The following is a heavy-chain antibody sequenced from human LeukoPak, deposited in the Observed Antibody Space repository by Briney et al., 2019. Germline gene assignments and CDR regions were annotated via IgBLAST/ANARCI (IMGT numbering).Heavy chain of an antibody. J-gene: IGHJ4*02. V-gene: IGHV1-2*02. Sequence: GASVKVSCKASGYTFTGYYMHWVRQAPGQGLEWMGWINPNSGGTNYAQKFQGRVTMTRDTSISTAYMELSRLRSDDTAVYYCAREQKPLMVVAASLDYWGQGTLVTVSS. D-gene: IGHD2-15*01. CDR2: INPNSGGT. CDR1: GYTFTGYY. CDR3: AREQKPLMVVAASLDY.